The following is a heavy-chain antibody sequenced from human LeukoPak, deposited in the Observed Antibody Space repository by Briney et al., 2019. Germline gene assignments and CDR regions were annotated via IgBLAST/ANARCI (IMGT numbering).Heavy chain of an antibody. V-gene: IGHV3-23*01. CDR2: ISGSGGST. Sequence: PGGSLRLSCAASGFTFSSYAMSWVRQAPGKGLEWVSVISGSGGSTYYADSVKGRFTISRDNSKNTLYLRMNSLRAEGTAVYYCAKDMGRIMITFGGPDYWGQGTLVTVSS. D-gene: IGHD3-16*01. CDR1: GFTFSSYA. J-gene: IGHJ4*02. CDR3: AKDMGRIMITFGGPDY.